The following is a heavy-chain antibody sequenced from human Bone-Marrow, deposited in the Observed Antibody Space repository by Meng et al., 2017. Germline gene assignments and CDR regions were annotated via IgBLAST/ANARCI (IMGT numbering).Heavy chain of an antibody. V-gene: IGHV4-39*07. J-gene: IGHJ1*01. CDR2: VHYSGST. D-gene: IGHD3-22*01. Sequence: SETLSPTCTVSGGPIISSTYYWGWIRQPPGKGLEWIGSVHYSGSTYYNPSLQSRVTISVDTSKNQFSLKLSSVIAADTAVYYCARERYDTSGYYIEYFQHWGQGTLVTVSS. CDR3: ARERYDTSGYYIEYFQH. CDR1: GGPIISSTYY.